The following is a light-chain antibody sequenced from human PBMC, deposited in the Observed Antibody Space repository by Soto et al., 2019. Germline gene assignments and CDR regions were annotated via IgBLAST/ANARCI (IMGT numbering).Light chain of an antibody. Sequence: QSALTQPASVSGSPGQSITISCTGTSSDVGGYNYVSWYQQHPGKAPKLMIYDVSNRPSGVSNRFSGSKSGNTASLTISGLQAEDEVDYYCSSYTSSSTLVVFGGGTTVTVL. CDR3: SSYTSSSTLVV. J-gene: IGLJ2*01. CDR2: DVS. CDR1: SSDVGGYNY. V-gene: IGLV2-14*01.